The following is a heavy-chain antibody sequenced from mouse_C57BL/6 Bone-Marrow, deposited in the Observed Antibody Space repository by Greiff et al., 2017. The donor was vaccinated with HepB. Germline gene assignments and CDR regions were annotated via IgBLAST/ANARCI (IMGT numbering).Heavy chain of an antibody. CDR1: GYTFTSYW. J-gene: IGHJ2*01. CDR2: IYPSDSET. V-gene: IGHV1-61*01. D-gene: IGHD1-1*01. CDR3: ARFGPDYYGSSYGDY. Sequence: QVQLKQSGAELVRPGSSVKLSCKASGYTFTSYWMDWVKQRPGQGLEWIGNIYPSDSETHYNQKFKDKATLTVDKSSSTAYMQLSSLTSEDSAVYYCARFGPDYYGSSYGDYWGQGTTLTVSS.